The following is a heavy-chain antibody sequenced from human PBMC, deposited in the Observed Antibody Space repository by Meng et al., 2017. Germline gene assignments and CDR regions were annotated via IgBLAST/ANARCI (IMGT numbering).Heavy chain of an antibody. CDR1: GYSISSGYY. CDR3: ASYYGSGSYKLY. Sequence: SETLSLTCTVSGYSISSGYYWGWIRQPPGKGLEWIGSIYHSGSTYYNPSLKSRVTISVDTSKNQFSLKLSSVTAADTAVYYCASYYGSGSYKLYWGQGTPVTVSS. V-gene: IGHV4-38-2*02. D-gene: IGHD3-10*01. J-gene: IGHJ4*02. CDR2: IYHSGST.